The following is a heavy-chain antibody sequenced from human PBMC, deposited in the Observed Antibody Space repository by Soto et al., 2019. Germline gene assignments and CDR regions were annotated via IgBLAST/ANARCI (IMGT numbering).Heavy chain of an antibody. V-gene: IGHV4-39*01. D-gene: IGHD3-22*01. CDR1: GGSISSSSYY. CDR3: ARTYTYYYDSSGYYDAFDI. CDR2: IYYSGST. J-gene: IGHJ3*02. Sequence: QLQLQESGPGLVKPSETLSLTCTVSGGSISSSSYYWGWIRQPPGKGLEWIGSIYYSGSTYYNPSLKSRVTISVDTSKNQFSLKLSSVTAADTAVYYCARTYTYYYDSSGYYDAFDIWGQGTMVTVSS.